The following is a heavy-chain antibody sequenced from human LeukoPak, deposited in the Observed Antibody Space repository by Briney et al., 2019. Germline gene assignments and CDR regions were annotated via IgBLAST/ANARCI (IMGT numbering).Heavy chain of an antibody. Sequence: PSETLSLTCTVSGGSISSSVYYWGWIRQPPGKGLEWIGSIYYSGSTYYNPSLKSRVTISVDTSKNQFSLRLSSVTAADTAVYYCASDNRCGGDCYGYWGQGTLVSVSS. CDR1: GGSISSSVYY. V-gene: IGHV4-39*01. D-gene: IGHD2-21*01. J-gene: IGHJ4*02. CDR2: IYYSGST. CDR3: ASDNRCGGDCYGY.